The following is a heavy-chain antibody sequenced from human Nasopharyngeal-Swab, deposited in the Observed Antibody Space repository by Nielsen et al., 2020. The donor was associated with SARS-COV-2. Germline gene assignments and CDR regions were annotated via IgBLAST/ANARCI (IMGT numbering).Heavy chain of an antibody. CDR3: ANGGGNSGWYFDL. CDR2: ISWNSGSI. Sequence: SLKISCAASGFTFDDYAMHWVRQAPGKGLEWVSGISWNSGSIGYADSVKGRFTISRDNAKNSLYLQMNSLRAEDTALYYCANGGGNSGWYFDLWGRGTLVTVSP. CDR1: GFTFDDYA. V-gene: IGHV3-9*01. D-gene: IGHD4-23*01. J-gene: IGHJ2*01.